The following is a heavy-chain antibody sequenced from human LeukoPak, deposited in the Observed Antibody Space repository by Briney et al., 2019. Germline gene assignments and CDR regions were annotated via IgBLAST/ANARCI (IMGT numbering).Heavy chain of an antibody. CDR3: ARLGYDILTGYYIPDAFDI. CDR1: GGSFSGYY. J-gene: IGHJ3*02. Sequence: SETLSLTCAVYGGSFSGYYWSWIRQPPGKGLEWIGEINHSGSTNYKPSLKSRVTISVDTSKNQFSLKLSSVTAADTAVYYCARLGYDILTGYYIPDAFDIWGQGTMVTVSS. D-gene: IGHD3-9*01. CDR2: INHSGST. V-gene: IGHV4-34*01.